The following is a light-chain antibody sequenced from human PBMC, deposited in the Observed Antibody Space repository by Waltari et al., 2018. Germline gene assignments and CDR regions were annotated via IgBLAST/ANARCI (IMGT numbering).Light chain of an antibody. Sequence: QSALTQPASVSGSRGQSITISCTGSSSDVGSDKVVPWYQHHTGKAPKLLIYGVNNRPSGVSNRFSGSKSGNTASLTISGLQAEDEADYYCSSYAGSVVFGGGTKLTVL. V-gene: IGLV2-23*02. CDR2: GVN. CDR1: SSDVGSDKV. CDR3: SSYAGSVV. J-gene: IGLJ3*02.